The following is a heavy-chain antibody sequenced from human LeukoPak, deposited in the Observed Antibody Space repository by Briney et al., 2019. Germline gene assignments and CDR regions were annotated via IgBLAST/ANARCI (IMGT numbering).Heavy chain of an antibody. V-gene: IGHV4-4*07. D-gene: IGHD2-15*01. CDR3: ARNALGYCSGGSCYL. CDR2: IYYSGST. CDR1: GGSISSYY. J-gene: IGHJ4*02. Sequence: SETLSLTCTVSGGSISSYYWSWIRQPAGKGLEWIGSIYYSGSTYYNPSLKSRVTISVDTSKNQFSLKLSSVTAADTAVYYCARNALGYCSGGSCYLWGQGTLVTVSS.